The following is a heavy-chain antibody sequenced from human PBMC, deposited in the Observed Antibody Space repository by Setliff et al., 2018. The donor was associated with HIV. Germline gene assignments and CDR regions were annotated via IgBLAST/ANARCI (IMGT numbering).Heavy chain of an antibody. V-gene: IGHV4-34*01. CDR1: GGSFSGYY. J-gene: IGHJ6*03. D-gene: IGHD6-19*01. CDR3: AKGVAGLQYYYYYMDV. CDR2: ITHSGST. Sequence: SETLSLTCAVYGGSFSGYYWTWIRQPPGKGLEWIGEITHSGSTNYNPSLETRVTISVDTPKNQFSLKLSSVTAADTAVYYCAKGVAGLQYYYYYMDVWGKGTTVTVSS.